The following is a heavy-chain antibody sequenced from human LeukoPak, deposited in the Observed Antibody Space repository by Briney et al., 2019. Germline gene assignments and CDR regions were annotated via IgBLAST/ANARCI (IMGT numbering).Heavy chain of an antibody. V-gene: IGHV3-48*03. CDR1: GFTFSSYE. CDR3: ARAANLGSYYSGIEY. CDR2: ISSSGSTI. J-gene: IGHJ4*02. D-gene: IGHD3-10*01. Sequence: GGSLRLSCAASGFTFSSYEMNWVRQAPGKGLEWVSYISSSGSTIYYADSVKGRFTISRDNAKKSVYLQMNSLRPDDMALYYCARAANLGSYYSGIEYWGQGTLVTVSS.